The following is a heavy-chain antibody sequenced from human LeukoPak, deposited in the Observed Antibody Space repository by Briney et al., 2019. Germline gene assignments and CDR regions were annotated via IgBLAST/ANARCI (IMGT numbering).Heavy chain of an antibody. J-gene: IGHJ4*02. D-gene: IGHD5/OR15-5a*01. CDR3: ARDGHYSTTYLDF. V-gene: IGHV1-18*01. CDR2: ISGNNANS. Sequence: ASVKVSCKASGYTFTNFCISWVRQAPGQGPEWLGWISGNNANSNYGKKFQDRVTITTDTSTTTAYMELTSLRSDDTAVYYCARDGHYSTTYLDFWGQGTLVTVSS. CDR1: GYTFTNFC.